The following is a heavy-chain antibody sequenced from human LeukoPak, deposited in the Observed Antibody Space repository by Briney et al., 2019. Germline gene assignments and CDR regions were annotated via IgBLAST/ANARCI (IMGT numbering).Heavy chain of an antibody. D-gene: IGHD4-23*01. CDR3: ASYYGGNSGSDY. V-gene: IGHV4-39*01. CDR1: GGSISSSSYY. Sequence: PSETLSLTCTVSGGSISSSSYYWGWIRQPPGKGLEWIGSTYYSGSTYYNPPLKSRVTISVDTSKNQFSLKLSSVTAADTAVYYCASYYGGNSGSDYWGQGTLVTVSS. CDR2: TYYSGST. J-gene: IGHJ4*02.